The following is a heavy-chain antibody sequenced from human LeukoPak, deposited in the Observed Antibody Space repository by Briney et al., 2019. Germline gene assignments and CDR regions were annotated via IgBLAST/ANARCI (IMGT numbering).Heavy chain of an antibody. D-gene: IGHD3-10*01. CDR2: INPNSGGT. Sequence: ASVKVSCKASGYTFTSYDINWVRQATGQGLEWMGWINPNSGGTNYAQKFQGRVTMTRDTSISTAYMELSRLRSDDTAVYYCARDRGTIPITMVRGVIVETWGQGTLVTVSS. CDR3: ARDRGTIPITMVRGVIVET. CDR1: GYTFTSYD. J-gene: IGHJ5*02. V-gene: IGHV1-2*02.